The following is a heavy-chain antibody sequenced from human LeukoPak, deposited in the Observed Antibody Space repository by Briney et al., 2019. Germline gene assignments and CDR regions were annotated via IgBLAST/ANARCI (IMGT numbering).Heavy chain of an antibody. V-gene: IGHV3-15*01. J-gene: IGHJ4*02. CDR3: TTSEGALWYYFDY. CDR1: GFTFSNAW. D-gene: IGHD3-10*01. CDR2: IKSKTDGGTT. Sequence: GGSLRLSCAASGFTFSNAWMSWVRQAPGKGLEWVGRIKSKTDGGTTDYAAPVKGRFTISRDDSKNTLYLQMNSLKTEDTAVYYCTTSEGALWYYFDYWGQGTLVTVSS.